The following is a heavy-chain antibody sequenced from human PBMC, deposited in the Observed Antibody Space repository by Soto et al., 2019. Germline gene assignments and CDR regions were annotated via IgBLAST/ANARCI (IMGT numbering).Heavy chain of an antibody. V-gene: IGHV3-30*18. Sequence: GGSLRLSCAASGFTFSSYGMHWVRQAPGKGLEWVAVISYDGSNKYYADSVKGRFTISRDNSKNTLYLQMNSLRAEDTAVYYCAKGTATRTRTGREEVSYWGQGTLVTVSS. CDR1: GFTFSSYG. CDR3: AKGTATRTRTGREEVSY. CDR2: ISYDGSNK. J-gene: IGHJ4*02. D-gene: IGHD5-12*01.